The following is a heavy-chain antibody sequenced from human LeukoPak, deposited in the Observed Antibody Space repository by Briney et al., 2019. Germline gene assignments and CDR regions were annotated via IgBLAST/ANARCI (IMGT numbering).Heavy chain of an antibody. D-gene: IGHD4-17*01. V-gene: IGHV3-30-3*01. CDR3: ATSYGDGSPY. CDR2: ISYDGSNK. J-gene: IGHJ4*02. CDR1: GFTFSSYA. Sequence: GSLRLSCAASGFTFSSYAMHWVRQAPGKGLEWVAVISYDGSNKYYADSVKGRFTISRDNSKNTLYLQMNSLRAEDTAVYYCATSYGDGSPYWGQGTLVTVSS.